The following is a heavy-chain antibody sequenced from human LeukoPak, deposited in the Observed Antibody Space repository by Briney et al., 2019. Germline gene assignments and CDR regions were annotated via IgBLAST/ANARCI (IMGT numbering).Heavy chain of an antibody. D-gene: IGHD3-16*01. CDR2: INHSGST. CDR1: GGSISSDNW. J-gene: IGHJ4*02. V-gene: IGHV4-4*02. CDR3: ARSIMITFGGVSSNKYFDY. Sequence: PSGTLSLTCAVSGGSISSDNWWSWVRQPPGKGLEWIGEINHSGSTNYNPSLKSRVTISVDTSKNQFSLKLSSVTAADTAVYYCARSIMITFGGVSSNKYFDYWGQGTLVTVSS.